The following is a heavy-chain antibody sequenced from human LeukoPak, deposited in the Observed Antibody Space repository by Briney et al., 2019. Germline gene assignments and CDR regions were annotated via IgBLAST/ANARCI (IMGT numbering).Heavy chain of an antibody. V-gene: IGHV1-18*01. D-gene: IGHD6-6*01. J-gene: IGHJ4*02. Sequence: GASVKVSCKASGYTFTSYGISWVRQAPGQGLEWMGWISAYNGNTNYAQKLQGRVTMTTDTSTSTAYMELRSLRSEDTAVYYCARDLRYSSSPQHPDYWGQGTLVTVSS. CDR1: GYTFTSYG. CDR3: ARDLRYSSSPQHPDY. CDR2: ISAYNGNT.